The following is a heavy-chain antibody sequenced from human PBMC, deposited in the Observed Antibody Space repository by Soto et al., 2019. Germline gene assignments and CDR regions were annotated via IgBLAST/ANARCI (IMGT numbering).Heavy chain of an antibody. V-gene: IGHV3-30-3*01. Sequence: QVQLVESGGGVVQPGRSLRLSCAASGFTFSNYALHWVRQAPGKGLEWVAVISYDGTNIYYADSVKGRFTISRDNSKNTLYLQMNSLRAEDTAVFYCARDTRYSSGCYDSWGHGTLVNVSS. J-gene: IGHJ5*01. D-gene: IGHD6-19*01. CDR1: GFTFSNYA. CDR3: ARDTRYSSGCYDS. CDR2: ISYDGTNI.